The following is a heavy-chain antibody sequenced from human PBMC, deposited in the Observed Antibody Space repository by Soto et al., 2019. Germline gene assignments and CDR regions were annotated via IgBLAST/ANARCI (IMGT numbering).Heavy chain of an antibody. CDR3: AHRQAYYYDSSGYYPYFDY. CDR2: IYWDDDK. D-gene: IGHD3-22*01. Sequence: QITLKESGPTLVKPTQTLTLTCTFSGFALSTGGVGVGWVRQPPGKALEWLALIYWDDDKRYSPSLKSRLTISNDTSKNPVVLTITNMDPVDTAIYYCAHRQAYYYDSSGYYPYFDYWGQGTLVTVSS. J-gene: IGHJ4*02. CDR1: GFALSTGGVG. V-gene: IGHV2-5*02.